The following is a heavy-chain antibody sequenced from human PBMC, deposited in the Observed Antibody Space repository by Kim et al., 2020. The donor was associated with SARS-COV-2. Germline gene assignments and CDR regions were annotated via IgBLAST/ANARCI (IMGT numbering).Heavy chain of an antibody. D-gene: IGHD3-3*01. CDR1: GGSISSYSLY. CDR2: FNGSRNT. CDR3: AILEGWRERLPLVY. J-gene: IGHJ4*01. V-gene: IGHV4-39*01. Sequence: SETLSLTCTVSGGSISSYSLYWGRLPQGKGQERDGIMSFNGSRNTYPNPSIRSPITVSADTNKYQLTLKLRTATAADAADYYCAILEGWRERLPLVYWG.